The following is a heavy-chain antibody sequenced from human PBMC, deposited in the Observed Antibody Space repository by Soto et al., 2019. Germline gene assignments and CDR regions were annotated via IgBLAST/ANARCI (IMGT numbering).Heavy chain of an antibody. CDR3: CRLIAADWIEVSNWFDP. CDR2: IYHSGST. D-gene: IGHD6-13*01. J-gene: IGHJ5*02. V-gene: IGHV4-30-2*01. CDR1: GGSISSGGYS. Sequence: SETLSLTSAVSGGSISSGGYSWSWIRQPPGKGLEWIGYIYHSGSTYYNPSLKSRVTISVDRYKSQFSLKLSSVTAADTAVYYCCRLIAADWIEVSNWFDPWGQGDLVTVSS.